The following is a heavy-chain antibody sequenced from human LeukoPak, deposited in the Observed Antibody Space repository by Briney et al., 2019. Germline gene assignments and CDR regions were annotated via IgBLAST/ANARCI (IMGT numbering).Heavy chain of an antibody. Sequence: GASVKVPCKASGGTFSSYAISWVRQAPGQGLEWMGGIIPIFGTANYAQKFQGRVTITTDESTSTAYMELSSLRSEDTAVYYCARPNSSGWYYFDYWGQGTLVTVSS. CDR2: IIPIFGTA. D-gene: IGHD6-19*01. CDR1: GGTFSSYA. CDR3: ARPNSSGWYYFDY. V-gene: IGHV1-69*05. J-gene: IGHJ4*02.